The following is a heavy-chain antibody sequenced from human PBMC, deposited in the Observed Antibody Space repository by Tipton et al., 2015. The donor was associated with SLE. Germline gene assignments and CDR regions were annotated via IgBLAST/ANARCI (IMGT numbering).Heavy chain of an antibody. D-gene: IGHD1-26*01. Sequence: GSLRLSCAASGFTFSSYAMHWVRQAPGKGLEWVAFIRSDGSKKNYADSVKGRFTVSRDNSKNTLYLQLNSLRTDDTAVFYCAKQWDLLDWGQGTLVTVPS. CDR3: AKQWDLLD. J-gene: IGHJ4*02. CDR2: IRSDGSKK. V-gene: IGHV3-30*02. CDR1: GFTFSSYA.